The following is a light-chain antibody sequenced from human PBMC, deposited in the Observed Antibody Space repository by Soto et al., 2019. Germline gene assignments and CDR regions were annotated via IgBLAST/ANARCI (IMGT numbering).Light chain of an antibody. Sequence: EIVLTQSPGTLSLSPGERATLSCRASQSVSSSYLAWYQQKPGQAPRLLIYDASNRATGIPARLSGSGSGTDFTLTINSLEPEDFAVYYCQQRSNWPSITFGQGTRLEIK. V-gene: IGKV3D-20*02. CDR1: QSVSSSY. J-gene: IGKJ5*01. CDR3: QQRSNWPSIT. CDR2: DAS.